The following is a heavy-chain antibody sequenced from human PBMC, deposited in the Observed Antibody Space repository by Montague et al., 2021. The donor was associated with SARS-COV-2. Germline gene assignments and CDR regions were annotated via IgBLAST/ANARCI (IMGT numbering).Heavy chain of an antibody. D-gene: IGHD2-15*01. CDR2: IYYSGST. CDR3: ARRALGNCSGGSCYSAFDY. V-gene: IGHV4-59*08. J-gene: IGHJ4*02. CDR1: GGSISSYY. Sequence: SETLSLTCTVSGGSISSYYWSWIRQPPGKGLEWIGYIYYSGSTNYNPSLKSRVTISVDTSKNQFSLKLSSVTAADTAVYYCARRALGNCSGGSCYSAFDYWGQGTRGTVSS.